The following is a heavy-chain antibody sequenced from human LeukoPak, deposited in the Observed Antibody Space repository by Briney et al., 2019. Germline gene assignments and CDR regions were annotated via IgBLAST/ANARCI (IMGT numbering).Heavy chain of an antibody. CDR1: GFTFSSYG. J-gene: IGHJ4*02. D-gene: IGHD3-10*01. CDR3: VVLWFGEFGTIDY. CDR2: ISYDGSNK. V-gene: IGHV3-30*03. Sequence: GGSLRLSCAASGFTFSSYGMHWVRQAPGKGLEWVAVISYDGSNKYYADSVKGRFTISRDNSKNTLYLQMNSLRAEDTAVYYCVVLWFGEFGTIDYWGQGTLVTVSS.